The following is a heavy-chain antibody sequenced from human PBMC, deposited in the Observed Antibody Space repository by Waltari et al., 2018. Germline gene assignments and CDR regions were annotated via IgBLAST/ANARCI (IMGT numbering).Heavy chain of an antibody. CDR3: ARENLGVIIFHYYFMDV. J-gene: IGHJ6*03. V-gene: IGHV3-21*06. Sequence: EVQLVESGGGLVKPGGSLRLSCAASGFAFSNYNMNWVRQAPGKGLGWVSSIIGSGTYIYYSDSVKGRFTISRDNAKNSLFLQMNSLRAEDTAVYYCARENLGVIIFHYYFMDVWGKGTTVTISS. CDR1: GFAFSNYN. CDR2: IIGSGTYI. D-gene: IGHD3-3*01.